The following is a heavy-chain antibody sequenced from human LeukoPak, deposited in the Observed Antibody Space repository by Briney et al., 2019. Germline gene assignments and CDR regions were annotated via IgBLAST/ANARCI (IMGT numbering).Heavy chain of an antibody. V-gene: IGHV1-18*01. Sequence: SVKVSCKASGYTFTSYGISRVRQAPGQGLEGMGWISAYNGNTNYAQKLQGRVTMTTDTSTSTAYMELRSLRSDDTAVYYCARVTSSRFLEWLVPMDVWGKGTTVTVSS. CDR2: ISAYNGNT. CDR1: GYTFTSYG. CDR3: ARVTSSRFLEWLVPMDV. J-gene: IGHJ6*04. D-gene: IGHD3-3*01.